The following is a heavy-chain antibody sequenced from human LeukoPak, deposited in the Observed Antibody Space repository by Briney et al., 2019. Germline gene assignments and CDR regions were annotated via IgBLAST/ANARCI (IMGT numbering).Heavy chain of an antibody. V-gene: IGHV4-59*01. J-gene: IGHJ6*03. CDR3: ARSVEGYCSGGSCYSYYYYMDV. CDR2: IYYSGST. Sequence: SETLSLTCTVSGGSISSYYWSWIRQPPGKGLEWIGYIYYSGSTNYNPPLKSRVTISVDTSKNQFSLKLSSVTAADTAVYYCARSVEGYCSGGSCYSYYYYMDVWGKGTTVTVSS. D-gene: IGHD2-15*01. CDR1: GGSISSYY.